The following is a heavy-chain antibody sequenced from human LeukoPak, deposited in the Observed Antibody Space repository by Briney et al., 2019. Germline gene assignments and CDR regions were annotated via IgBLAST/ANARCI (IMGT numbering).Heavy chain of an antibody. D-gene: IGHD6-13*01. J-gene: IGHJ4*02. CDR1: GGSFSGYY. V-gene: IGHV4-34*01. Sequence: SETLSLTCAVYGGSFSGYYCSWIRQPPGKGLEWIGEINHSGSTNYNPSLKSRVTISVDTSKNQFSLKLSSVTAADTAVYYCARGFGSSPDYWGQGTLVTVSS. CDR3: ARGFGSSPDY. CDR2: INHSGST.